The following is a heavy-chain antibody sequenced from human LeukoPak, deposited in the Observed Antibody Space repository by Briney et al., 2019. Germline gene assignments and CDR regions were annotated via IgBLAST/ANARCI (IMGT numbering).Heavy chain of an antibody. J-gene: IGHJ4*02. CDR2: IIPTFGTA. Sequence: ASVKVSCKASGGTFSSYAISWVRQAPGQGLEWMGGIIPTFGTANYAQKFQGRVTITADKSTSTAYMELSSLRSEDTAVYYCARGGDSYGNQYYFDYWGQGTLVTVSS. CDR1: GGTFSSYA. V-gene: IGHV1-69*06. D-gene: IGHD5-18*01. CDR3: ARGGDSYGNQYYFDY.